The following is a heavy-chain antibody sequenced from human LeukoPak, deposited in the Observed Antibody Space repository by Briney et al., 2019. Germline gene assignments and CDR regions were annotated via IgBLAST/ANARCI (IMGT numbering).Heavy chain of an antibody. CDR2: IYPGDSDT. CDR1: GYSFTTYW. V-gene: IGHV5-51*01. D-gene: IGHD3-16*01. CDR3: ARHGGTTLSNWFDP. Sequence: GESLKSSCKGSGYSFTTYWIGWVRQMPGKGREWLGIIYPGDSDTRYSPSFQGQVTISADKSISTAYLQWSSLKASDTAMYYCARHGGTTLSNWFDPWGQGTLVTVSS. J-gene: IGHJ5*02.